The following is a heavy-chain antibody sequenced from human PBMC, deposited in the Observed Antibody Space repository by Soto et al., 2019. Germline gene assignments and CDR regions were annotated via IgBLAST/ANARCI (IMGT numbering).Heavy chain of an antibody. J-gene: IGHJ4*02. D-gene: IGHD1-1*01. CDR2: TSSSSSYT. CDR1: GFTFSDYY. Sequence: QVQLVESGGGLVKPGGSLRLSCAASGFTFSDYYMSWIRQAPGKGLEWVSYTSSSSSYTNYADSVKGRFTISRDNAKNSLYLQMNSLRAEDTAVYYCARPNWNDGEPNMAYDYWGQGTLVTVSS. V-gene: IGHV3-11*06. CDR3: ARPNWNDGEPNMAYDY.